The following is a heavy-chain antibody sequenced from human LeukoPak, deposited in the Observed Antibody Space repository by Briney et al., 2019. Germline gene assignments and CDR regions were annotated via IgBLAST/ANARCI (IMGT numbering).Heavy chain of an antibody. CDR1: GYTFTGYY. J-gene: IGHJ4*02. V-gene: IGHV1-2*02. Sequence: ASVKVSCKASGYTFTGYYMHWVRQAPGQGLEWMGWINPNSGGTNYAQKVQGRVTMTRDTSISTAYMELSRLRSDDTAVYYCARDRAEQWLVRGYYFDYWGQGTLVTVSS. D-gene: IGHD6-19*01. CDR3: ARDRAEQWLVRGYYFDY. CDR2: INPNSGGT.